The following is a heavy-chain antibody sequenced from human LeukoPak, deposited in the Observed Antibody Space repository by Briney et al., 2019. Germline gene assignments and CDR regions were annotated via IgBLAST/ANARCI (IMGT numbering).Heavy chain of an antibody. CDR1: GYAFTSYG. CDR2: ISAYNGNT. V-gene: IGHV1-18*01. CDR3: AREDCSGGSCYSLSLTPVFHVFDI. Sequence: ASVKVSCKASGYAFTSYGISWVRQAPGQGLEWMGWISAYNGNTNYAPKLQGRVTMTTDTSTSTAYMELRSLRSDDTAVYYCAREDCSGGSCYSLSLTPVFHVFDIWGQGTMVTVST. D-gene: IGHD2-15*01. J-gene: IGHJ3*02.